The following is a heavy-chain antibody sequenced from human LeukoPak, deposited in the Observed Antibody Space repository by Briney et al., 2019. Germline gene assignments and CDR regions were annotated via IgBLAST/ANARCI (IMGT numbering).Heavy chain of an antibody. CDR1: GFTFSSYE. CDR2: ISSSGSTI. J-gene: IGHJ4*02. CDR3: ARAARLYGSGSYLLGY. D-gene: IGHD3-10*01. Sequence: GGSLRLSCAASGFTFSSYEMNWVRQAPGKGLEWVSYISSSGSTIYYADSVEGRFTISRDNAKNSLYLQMNSLRAEDTAVYYCARAARLYGSGSYLLGYWGQGTLVTVSS. V-gene: IGHV3-48*03.